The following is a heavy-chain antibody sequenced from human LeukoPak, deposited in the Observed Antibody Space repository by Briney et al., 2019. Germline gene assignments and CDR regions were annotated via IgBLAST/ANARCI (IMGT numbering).Heavy chain of an antibody. J-gene: IGHJ4*02. CDR2: IYYTGST. CDR1: GGSISSSSYS. Sequence: SETLSLTCTVSGGSISSSSYSWGWIRQPPGKGLEWIGYIYYTGSTNYNPSLKSRVTISVDTSKNQFSLKLSSVTAADTAVYYCARDRGDGYDYFWDYWGQGTLVTVSS. D-gene: IGHD5-12*01. V-gene: IGHV4-61*01. CDR3: ARDRGDGYDYFWDY.